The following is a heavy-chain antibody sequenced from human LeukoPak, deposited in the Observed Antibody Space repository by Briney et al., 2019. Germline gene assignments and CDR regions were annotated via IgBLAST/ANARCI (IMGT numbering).Heavy chain of an antibody. CDR3: AKDRVVSREPADFDV. V-gene: IGHV3-30*02. CDR1: GFSFSSHG. Sequence: GGSLRLSCAASGFSFSSHGMEWVRQVPGKGLEWVAFIRYDGVIKYYADSVKGRFTISRDNSKNTLYLQTNSLRGEDTAVHYCAKDRVVSREPADFDVWGQGTMVTVSS. CDR2: IRYDGVIK. D-gene: IGHD2-15*01. J-gene: IGHJ3*01.